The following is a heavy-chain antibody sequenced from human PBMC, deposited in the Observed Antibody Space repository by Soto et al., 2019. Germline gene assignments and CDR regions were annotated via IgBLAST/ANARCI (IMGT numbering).Heavy chain of an antibody. D-gene: IGHD3-22*01. CDR1: GYTFTSYG. CDR3: ARDTPLYYDSSGPGWFDP. Sequence: ASVKVSCKASGYTFTSYGISWVRQAPGQGLEWMGWISAYNGNTNYAQKLQGRVTMTTDTSTSTAYMELRSLRSDDTAVYCCARDTPLYYDSSGPGWFDPWGQGTLVTVSS. CDR2: ISAYNGNT. V-gene: IGHV1-18*01. J-gene: IGHJ5*02.